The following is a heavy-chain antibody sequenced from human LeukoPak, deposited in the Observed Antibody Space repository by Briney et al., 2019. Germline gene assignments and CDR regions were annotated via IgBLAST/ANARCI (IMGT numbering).Heavy chain of an antibody. CDR2: IIPIFGIA. Sequence: SVKVSCKASGGTFSSYAISWVRQAPGQGLEWMGRIIPIFGIANYAQKFQGRVTITADISTSTAYMELSSLRSEDTAMYYCVSGSGYPDGYYGMDVWGQGTTVTVSS. CDR1: GGTFSSYA. J-gene: IGHJ6*02. V-gene: IGHV1-69*04. CDR3: VSGSGYPDGYYGMDV. D-gene: IGHD3-3*01.